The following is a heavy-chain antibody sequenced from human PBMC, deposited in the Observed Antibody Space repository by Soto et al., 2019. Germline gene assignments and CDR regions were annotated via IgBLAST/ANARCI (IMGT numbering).Heavy chain of an antibody. CDR2: INPNSGGT. J-gene: IGHJ6*02. D-gene: IGHD3-22*01. CDR1: GYTLTGYY. Sequence: ASVKVSCKASGYTLTGYYMHWVRQAPGQGLEWMGWINPNSGGTNYAQKFQGWVTMTRDTSISTAYMELSRLRSDDTAVYYCARDANYYDSSGYFYYYGMDVWGQGTTVTVSS. V-gene: IGHV1-2*04. CDR3: ARDANYYDSSGYFYYYGMDV.